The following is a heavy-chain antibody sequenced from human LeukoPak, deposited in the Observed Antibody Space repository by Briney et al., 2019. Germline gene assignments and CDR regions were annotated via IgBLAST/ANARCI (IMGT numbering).Heavy chain of an antibody. CDR2: ISSSSSYI. V-gene: IGHV3-21*01. CDR1: GFTFSAST. CDR3: ARTRRGIGYCSGGSCYSPDY. J-gene: IGHJ4*02. Sequence: GGSLRLSCAASGFTFSASTMNWVRQAPGKGLEWVSSISSSSSYIYYADSVKGRFTISRDNAKNSLYLQMNSPKAEDTAVYYCARTRRGIGYCSGGSCYSPDYWGQGTLVTVSS. D-gene: IGHD2-15*01.